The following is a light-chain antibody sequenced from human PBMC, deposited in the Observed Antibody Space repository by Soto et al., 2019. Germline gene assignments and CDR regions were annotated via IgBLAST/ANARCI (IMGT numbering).Light chain of an antibody. J-gene: IGKJ3*01. Sequence: EIVLTQSPGTLSFSPGERATLSCRASQSVDSSYLAWYQQKPGQAPRLLIYGASIRATGIPDRFSGSGSGTDVTLTINRLQPEDFAVYYCQQYGSSTGTFGPGTKVDIK. CDR3: QQYGSSTGT. CDR1: QSVDSSY. CDR2: GAS. V-gene: IGKV3-20*01.